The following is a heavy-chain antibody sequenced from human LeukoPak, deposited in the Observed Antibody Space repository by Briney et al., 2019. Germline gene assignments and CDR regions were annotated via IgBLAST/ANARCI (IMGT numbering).Heavy chain of an antibody. V-gene: IGHV3-23*01. D-gene: IGHD3-16*01. Sequence: GSLRPSRAASGFTLSSYTMTLVRQAPGKGLGVVSAITGSGGRAYYADSVKGRFIISRDNSKNKLYLQMHSVSAEDTAVYYCARPVFYTSSYFDYWGQGTLVTVSS. CDR2: ITGSGGRA. CDR1: GFTLSSYT. CDR3: ARPVFYTSSYFDY. J-gene: IGHJ4*02.